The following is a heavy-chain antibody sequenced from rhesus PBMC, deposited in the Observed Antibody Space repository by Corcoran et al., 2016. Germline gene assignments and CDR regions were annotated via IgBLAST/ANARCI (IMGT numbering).Heavy chain of an antibody. D-gene: IGHD5-42*01. CDR1: GYSSSIGDY. J-gene: IGHJ4*01. CDR2: IYGSGGSD. CDR3: ARDEGYSMIY. V-gene: IGHV4S14*01. Sequence: QVQLPESGPGLVKPSETLSLTCAVPGYSSSIGDYWNWIRQRPGKGLEWIGCIYGSGGSDYLTPSLKGRFTLSLDTSENQFSLKLSSVTAADTSVYYCARDEGYSMIYWGQGVLVTVS.